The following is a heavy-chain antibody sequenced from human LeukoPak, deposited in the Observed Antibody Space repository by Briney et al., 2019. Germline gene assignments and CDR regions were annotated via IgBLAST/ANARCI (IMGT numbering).Heavy chain of an antibody. CDR2: IIPIFGTA. CDR3: ARAPGSYSGYVNAFDI. D-gene: IGHD5-12*01. V-gene: IGHV1-69*06. J-gene: IGHJ3*02. Sequence: ASVKVSCKASGGTFSSYAISWVRQAPGQGLEWMGGIIPIFGTANYAQKFQGRVTITADKSTSTAYMELSSLRSEDTAVYYCARAPGSYSGYVNAFDIWGQGTMVTVSS. CDR1: GGTFSSYA.